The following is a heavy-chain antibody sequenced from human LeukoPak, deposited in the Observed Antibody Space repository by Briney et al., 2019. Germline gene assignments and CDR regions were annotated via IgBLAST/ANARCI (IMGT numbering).Heavy chain of an antibody. CDR2: VYTSGST. CDR1: GGSFSTYY. V-gene: IGHV4-4*07. CDR3: ARDSGTTGEVKFDP. D-gene: IGHD3-10*01. Sequence: PSETLSLTCTVSGGSFSTYYWSWIRQPAGKGLEWIGRVYTSGSTTYNPSLKSRVTMSLDMSKNQFFLKLSSVTAADTAVYYCARDSGTTGEVKFDPWGQGTLVTVSS. J-gene: IGHJ5*02.